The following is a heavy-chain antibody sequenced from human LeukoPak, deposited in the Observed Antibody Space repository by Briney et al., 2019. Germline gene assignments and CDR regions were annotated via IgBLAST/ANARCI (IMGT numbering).Heavy chain of an antibody. CDR3: AGERPGIAVAGDAFDI. V-gene: IGHV4-59*01. D-gene: IGHD6-19*01. CDR2: IQNRGNP. J-gene: IGHJ3*02. Sequence: SDTVTLTCTVSGRFISLYYWRWLRNPRGKALERLGYIQNRGNPNYNASLKSRVTISVDTPKNQFSLEVRPVTAADTAVYYCAGERPGIAVAGDAFDIWGQGTMVTVSS. CDR1: GRFISLYY.